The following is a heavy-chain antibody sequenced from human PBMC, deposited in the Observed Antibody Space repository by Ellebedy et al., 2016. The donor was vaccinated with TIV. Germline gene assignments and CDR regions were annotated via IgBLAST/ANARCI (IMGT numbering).Heavy chain of an antibody. D-gene: IGHD4-23*01. CDR1: GFMFNTYN. Sequence: PGGSLRLSCAASGFMFNTYNMDWVRQAPGKGLEWVSYINRGSSVIYYADSVKGRFTISRDSSKNTLYLQMNSLRAEDTAVYYCARDAAGNGGKLDYWGQGALVTVSS. CDR3: ARDAAGNGGKLDY. V-gene: IGHV3-48*01. CDR2: INRGSSVI. J-gene: IGHJ4*02.